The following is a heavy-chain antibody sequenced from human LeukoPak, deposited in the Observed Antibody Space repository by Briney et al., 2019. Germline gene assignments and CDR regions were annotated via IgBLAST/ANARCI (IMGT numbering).Heavy chain of an antibody. V-gene: IGHV1-8*01. CDR2: MNPNSGNT. CDR1: GYTFTSYD. CDR3: ARGFTRQLVLAGC. D-gene: IGHD6-6*01. J-gene: IGHJ4*02. Sequence: ASVKVSCKASGYTFTSYDINWVRQATGQGLEWMGWMNPNSGNTGYSQKFQGRVTMTRNTSISTAYMELSSLRSEDTAVYYCARGFTRQLVLAGCWGQGTLVTVSS.